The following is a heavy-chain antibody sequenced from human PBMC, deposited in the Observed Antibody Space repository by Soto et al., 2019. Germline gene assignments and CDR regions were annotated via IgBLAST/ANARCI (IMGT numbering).Heavy chain of an antibody. CDR1: GFSFSSYG. V-gene: IGHV3-30*18. J-gene: IGHJ4*02. CDR2: ISYDGSNK. CDR3: AKDLTVRGALDY. Sequence: QVQLVESGGGVVQPGRSLRLSCAASGFSFSSYGIHWVRQAPGKGLEWVAVISYDGSNKYYADSVKGRFTISRDNSKNTLYLQMNSLRAEDTAVYYCAKDLTVRGALDYWGQGTLVTVSS. D-gene: IGHD3-10*01.